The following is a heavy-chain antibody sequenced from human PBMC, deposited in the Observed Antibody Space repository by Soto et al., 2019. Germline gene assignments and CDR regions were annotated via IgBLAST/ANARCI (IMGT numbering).Heavy chain of an antibody. J-gene: IGHJ5*02. CDR3: ARPHGGSSGWDNWFDP. Sequence: SETLSLTCTVSGGSVSSGNYYWSWIRQPPGKGLEWIGFIYYSGSTNYNPSLKSRVTISVDTSKNQFSLKLSSVTAADTAVYYCARPHGGSSGWDNWFDPWGQGTLVTSPQ. D-gene: IGHD6-25*01. CDR2: IYYSGST. CDR1: GGSVSSGNYY. V-gene: IGHV4-61*01.